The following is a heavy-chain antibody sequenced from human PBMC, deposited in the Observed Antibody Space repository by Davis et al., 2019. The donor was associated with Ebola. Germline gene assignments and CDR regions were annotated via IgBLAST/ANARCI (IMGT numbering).Heavy chain of an antibody. J-gene: IGHJ4*02. D-gene: IGHD2-15*01. CDR3: ARWGVVAPLYFH. Sequence: GESLKISCAASGFSVTSNYMSWVRQAPGKGLEWVSVIYSGGTTYYADSVKGRFTISRDNAKNSLYLQMNSLRAEDTAVYYCARWGVVAPLYFHWGQGTLVTVSS. V-gene: IGHV3-53*01. CDR1: GFSVTSNY. CDR2: IYSGGTT.